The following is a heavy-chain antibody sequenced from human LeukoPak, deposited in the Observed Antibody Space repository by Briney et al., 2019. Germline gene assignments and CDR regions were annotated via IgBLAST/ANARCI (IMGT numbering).Heavy chain of an antibody. J-gene: IGHJ4*02. CDR1: GFTFSSYA. D-gene: IGHD5-24*01. CDR2: ISYDGSNK. Sequence: PGRSLRLSCAASGFTFSSYAMHWVRQAPGKGLEWVAVISYDGSNKYYADSVKGRFTISRDNSKNTLYLQMNSLRAEDTAVYYCARGLGDGYNPFDYWGQGTLVTVSS. V-gene: IGHV3-30*04. CDR3: ARGLGDGYNPFDY.